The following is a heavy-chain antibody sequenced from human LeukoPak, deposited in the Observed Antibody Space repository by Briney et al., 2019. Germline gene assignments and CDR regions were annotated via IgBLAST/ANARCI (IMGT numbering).Heavy chain of an antibody. D-gene: IGHD2-2*02. CDR2: IIAGNGDT. V-gene: IGHV1-3*03. CDR3: ARSQYLPYFDS. Sequence: ASVKVSCKASGGTFSSYAISWVRQAPGQSLEWMGWIIAGNGDTKYAHEFRGRVTITRDTSATTAYLVLSTLRSEDMAVYYCARSQYLPYFDSWGQGTLVTVSS. J-gene: IGHJ4*02. CDR1: GGTFSSYA.